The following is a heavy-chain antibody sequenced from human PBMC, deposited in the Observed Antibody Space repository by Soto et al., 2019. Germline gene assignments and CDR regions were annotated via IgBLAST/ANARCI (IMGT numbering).Heavy chain of an antibody. D-gene: IGHD6-13*01. J-gene: IGHJ6*02. CDR3: ARVYMGSKAAAGNLSYYYGMAV. Sequence: SETLSLTCTVSGGSISSAGYYWSWIRQHPGKGLEWIGYIYYSGSTYYNPSLKSRVTISVDTSKNQFSLKLSSVTAADTAVYYCARVYMGSKAAAGNLSYYYGMAVWGQGTTVTVSS. CDR2: IYYSGST. CDR1: GGSISSAGYY. V-gene: IGHV4-31*03.